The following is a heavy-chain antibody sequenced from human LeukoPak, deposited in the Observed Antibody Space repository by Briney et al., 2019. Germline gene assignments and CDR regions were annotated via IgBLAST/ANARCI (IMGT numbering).Heavy chain of an antibody. Sequence: ASVKVSCKASGYTFTSYYMHWVRQAPGQGLEWMGIINPSGGSTSYAQKFQGRVTMTRNTSISTAYMELSSLRSEDTAVYYCARGVGSGWPYYYYYMDVWGKGTTVTVSS. CDR3: ARGVGSGWPYYYYYMDV. D-gene: IGHD6-19*01. V-gene: IGHV1-46*01. CDR1: GYTFTSYY. CDR2: INPSGGST. J-gene: IGHJ6*03.